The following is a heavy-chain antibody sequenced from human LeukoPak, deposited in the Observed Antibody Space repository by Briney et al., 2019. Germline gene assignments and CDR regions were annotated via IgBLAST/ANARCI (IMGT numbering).Heavy chain of an antibody. CDR2: TYYRSKWYN. Sequence: SQTLSLTCAISGDSVSSNSAAWNWIRQSPSRGLEWLGRTYYRSKWYNDYAVSVRSRITITPDTSKNQFSLQLNSVTPEDTAVYYCARQIGRSGSIDHWGQGTLVTVSS. V-gene: IGHV6-1*01. CDR3: ARQIGRSGSIDH. CDR1: GDSVSSNSAA. D-gene: IGHD1-26*01. J-gene: IGHJ4*02.